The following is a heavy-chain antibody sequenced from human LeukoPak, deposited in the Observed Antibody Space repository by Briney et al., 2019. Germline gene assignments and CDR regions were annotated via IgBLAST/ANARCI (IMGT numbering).Heavy chain of an antibody. CDR3: ARFWDYGVDY. Sequence: SETLSLTCTVSGGSISSSSYYWGWIRQPPGKGLEWIGSIYYSGSTYYNPSLKSRVTISVDTSKNQFSLKLSSVTAADTAVYYCARFWDYGVDYWGQGTLVTVSS. D-gene: IGHD4-17*01. V-gene: IGHV4-39*07. CDR1: GGSISSSSYY. CDR2: IYYSGST. J-gene: IGHJ4*02.